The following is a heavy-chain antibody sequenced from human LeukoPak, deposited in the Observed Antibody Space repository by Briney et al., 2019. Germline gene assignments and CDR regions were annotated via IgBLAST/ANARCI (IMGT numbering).Heavy chain of an antibody. CDR1: GGSISSDY. CDR2: IHYTGST. CDR3: ARGGYYGSGNDFRFDP. V-gene: IGHV4-59*01. Sequence: SQTLSLTCTVAGGSISSDYWSWIRQSPGKGLECIGYIHYTGSTNYNPSLKSRVTISVETSKNQFSLKLKYVNAADAAVYYCARGGYYGSGNDFRFDPWGQGTLVTVSS. D-gene: IGHD3-10*01. J-gene: IGHJ5*02.